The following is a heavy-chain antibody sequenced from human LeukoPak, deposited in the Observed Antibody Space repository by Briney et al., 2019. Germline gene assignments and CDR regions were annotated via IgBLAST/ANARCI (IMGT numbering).Heavy chain of an antibody. V-gene: IGHV3-21*01. CDR1: GFTFSSYS. Sequence: GGSLRLSCAASGFTFSSYSMNWVRQAPGKGLEWVSSISSSSSYIYYADSVKGRFTISRDNAKNSLYLQMNSLRAEDTAVYYCAAGRRWYCSSTSCYGRRPDAFDIWGQGTMVTVSS. J-gene: IGHJ3*02. D-gene: IGHD2-2*01. CDR2: ISSSSSYI. CDR3: AAGRRWYCSSTSCYGRRPDAFDI.